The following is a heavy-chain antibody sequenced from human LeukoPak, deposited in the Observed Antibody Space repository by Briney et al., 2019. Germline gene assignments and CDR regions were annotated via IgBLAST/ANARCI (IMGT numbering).Heavy chain of an antibody. J-gene: IGHJ4*02. CDR2: ISSSSSYI. D-gene: IGHD6-19*01. Sequence: GGSLRPSCAASGFTFSSYSMNWVRQAPGKGLEWVSSISSSSSYIYYADSVKGRFTISRDNAKNSLYLQMNSLRAEDTAVYYCAKRLAMTGTYHFDYWAREPWSPSPQ. V-gene: IGHV3-21*01. CDR3: AKRLAMTGTYHFDY. CDR1: GFTFSSYS.